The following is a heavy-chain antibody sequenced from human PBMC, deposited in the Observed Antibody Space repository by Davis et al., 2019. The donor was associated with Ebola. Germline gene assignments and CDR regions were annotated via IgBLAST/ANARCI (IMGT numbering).Heavy chain of an antibody. J-gene: IGHJ4*02. CDR3: ARDPIGGYYGSGQLDY. Sequence: GESLKISCAASGFTFSSYGMHWVRQAPGKGLEWVAVISYDGSNKYYADSVKGRFTISRDNSKNTLYLQMNSLRAEDTAVYYCARDPIGGYYGSGQLDYWGQGTLVTVSS. CDR1: GFTFSSYG. V-gene: IGHV3-30*03. D-gene: IGHD3-10*01. CDR2: ISYDGSNK.